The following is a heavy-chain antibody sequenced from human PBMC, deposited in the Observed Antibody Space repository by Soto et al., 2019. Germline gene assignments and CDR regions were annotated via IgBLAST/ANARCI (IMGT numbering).Heavy chain of an antibody. J-gene: IGHJ4*02. CDR3: AKSKEDNFDY. CDR1: WFPFNPLS. V-gene: IGHV3-23*01. Sequence: GGSLRPLCSAPWFPFNPLSLNLVRQAPGKGLEWVSAISGSGGSTYYADSVKGRFTISRDNSKNTLYLQMNSLRAEDTAVYYCAKSKEDNFDYWGQGTLVTVSS. CDR2: ISGSGGST.